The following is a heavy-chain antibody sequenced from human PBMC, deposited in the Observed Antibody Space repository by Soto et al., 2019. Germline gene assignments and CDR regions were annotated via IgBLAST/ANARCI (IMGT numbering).Heavy chain of an antibody. CDR3: ARAVLLWFGELSTDAFDI. CDR1: GGSFSGYY. Sequence: SETLSLTCAVYGGSFSGYYWSWIRQPPGKGLEWIGEINHSGSTNYNPSLKSRVTISVDTSKNQFSLKLSSVTAADTAVYYCARAVLLWFGELSTDAFDIWGQGTMVTVSS. CDR2: INHSGST. D-gene: IGHD3-10*01. V-gene: IGHV4-34*01. J-gene: IGHJ3*02.